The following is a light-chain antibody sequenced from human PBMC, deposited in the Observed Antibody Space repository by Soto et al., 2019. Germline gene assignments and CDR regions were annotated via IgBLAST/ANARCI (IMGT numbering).Light chain of an antibody. J-gene: IGLJ2*01. Sequence: QSALTQPASVSGSPGQSITISCTGTSSDVGGYNYVSWYQQHPGKAPKLMIYDVSNRPSGVSDRFSGSRSGNTASLAISRLQAEDEAHYFCSSYTGSSTLVIFGGGTQLTVL. V-gene: IGLV2-14*03. CDR1: SSDVGGYNY. CDR3: SSYTGSSTLVI. CDR2: DVS.